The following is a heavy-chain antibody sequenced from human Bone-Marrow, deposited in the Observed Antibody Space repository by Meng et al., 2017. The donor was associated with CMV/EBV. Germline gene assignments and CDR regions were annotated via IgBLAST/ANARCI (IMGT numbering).Heavy chain of an antibody. V-gene: IGHV4-61*01. J-gene: IGHJ4*02. Sequence: TVSGGSVSSGSYYWSWIRQPPGKGLEWIGYIYYSGSTNYNPPLKSRVTISVDTSKSQFSLKLSSVTAADTAVYYCARGRVKGSYGIDYWGQGTLVTVSS. D-gene: IGHD1-26*01. CDR1: GGSVSSGSYY. CDR3: ARGRVKGSYGIDY. CDR2: IYYSGST.